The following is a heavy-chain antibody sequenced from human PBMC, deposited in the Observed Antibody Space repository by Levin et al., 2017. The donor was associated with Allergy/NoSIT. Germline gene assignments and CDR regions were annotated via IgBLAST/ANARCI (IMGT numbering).Heavy chain of an antibody. J-gene: IGHJ6*02. CDR3: ARDGGGNTGGYYYYSMDV. CDR2: IGTAGDT. D-gene: IGHD4-23*01. Sequence: GESLKISCAACGFTFSRYDMHWVRQTTGKGLEWVSTIGTAGDTYYPGSVKGRFTISRDNAKNSLYLQMNSLRAGDTAMYYCARDGGGNTGGYYYYSMDVWGQGTTVTVSS. V-gene: IGHV3-13*01. CDR1: GFTFSRYD.